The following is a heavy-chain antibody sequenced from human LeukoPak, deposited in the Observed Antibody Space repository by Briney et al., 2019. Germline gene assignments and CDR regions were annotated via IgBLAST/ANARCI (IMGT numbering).Heavy chain of an antibody. D-gene: IGHD2-15*01. CDR2: SGDSDGST. CDR3: AKGGCRGTCNPLAY. Sequence: GGSLRLSCAASGFTFSGSGMSWVRQAPGKGLEWISSSGDSDGSTYYADSLKGRFTISRDNSKNTLYLLMNNLRAEDTAVYYCAKGGCRGTCNPLAYWGQGALVTVSP. V-gene: IGHV3-23*01. CDR1: GFTFSGSG. J-gene: IGHJ4*02.